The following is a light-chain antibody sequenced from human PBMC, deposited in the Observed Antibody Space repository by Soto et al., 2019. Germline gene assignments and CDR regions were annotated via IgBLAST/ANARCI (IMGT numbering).Light chain of an antibody. CDR3: QQYDSFSVT. J-gene: IGKJ1*01. V-gene: IGKV1-39*01. CDR2: DAS. CDR1: HTISTY. Sequence: DIHMTQSPSSLSAAGGDRVTTTCRATHTISTYLNWYQQKPGKAPRPLIYDASSLLSGVPSRFSGSGSGTDFTLTIASLQPDDFATYYCQQYDSFSVTFGQGTKADI.